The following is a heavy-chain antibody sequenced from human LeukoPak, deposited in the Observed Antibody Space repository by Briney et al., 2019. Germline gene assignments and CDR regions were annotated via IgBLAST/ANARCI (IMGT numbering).Heavy chain of an antibody. CDR3: ARDSVAGQRGYFQH. V-gene: IGHV1-18*01. J-gene: IGHJ1*01. CDR1: GYTFTSYG. Sequence: ASVKVSCKASGYTFTSYGISWVRQAPGQGLEWMGWISAYNGNTDYAQKFQGRVTMTADTSTSTAYMELRSLRSDDTAVYYCARDSVAGQRGYFQHWGQGTLVTVSS. CDR2: ISAYNGNT. D-gene: IGHD6-19*01.